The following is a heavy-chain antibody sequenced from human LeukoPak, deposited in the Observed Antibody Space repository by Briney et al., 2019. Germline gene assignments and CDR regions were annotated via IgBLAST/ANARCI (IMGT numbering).Heavy chain of an antibody. V-gene: IGHV5-51*01. CDR2: IYLGDSDT. D-gene: IGHD6-19*01. CDR1: GYSSSYYW. CDR3: ARHYSSGWYFDY. Sequence: GESLKISCKGLGYSSSYYWIGWVRQMPGKGLEWMGIIYLGDSDTRYSPSFQGQITVSADKSITTAYLQWGSLKASDTAIYYCARHYSSGWYFDYWGQGTLVTVSS. J-gene: IGHJ4*02.